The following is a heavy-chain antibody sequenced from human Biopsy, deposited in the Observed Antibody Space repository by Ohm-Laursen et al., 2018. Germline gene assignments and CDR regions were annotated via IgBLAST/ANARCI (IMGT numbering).Heavy chain of an antibody. CDR1: GFTFDDYA. J-gene: IGHJ6*02. CDR2: ISWNSDDI. CDR3: AKDLGLNYSDRFLFYYDMDV. Sequence: SLRLSCAASGFTFDDYAMHWVRQVPGKGLEWVSGISWNSDDIGYADSVKGRFTISRDNARNALHLQMNSLRTEDTALYYCAKDLGLNYSDRFLFYYDMDVWGRGTTVTVSS. V-gene: IGHV3-9*01. D-gene: IGHD4-17*01.